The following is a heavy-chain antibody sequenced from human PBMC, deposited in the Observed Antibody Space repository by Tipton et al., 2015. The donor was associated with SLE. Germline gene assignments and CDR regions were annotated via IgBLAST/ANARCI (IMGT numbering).Heavy chain of an antibody. Sequence: TLSLTCTVSGGSISSGSYYWRWIRQPAGKGLEWIGHIYTSGSTYYNPSLKSRVTISVDTSKNQFSLKLSSVTAADTAVYYCARVPDCSSTSCPFDYWGQGTLVTVSS. CDR2: IYTSGST. J-gene: IGHJ4*02. CDR3: ARVPDCSSTSCPFDY. CDR1: GGSISSGSYY. V-gene: IGHV4-61*09. D-gene: IGHD2-2*01.